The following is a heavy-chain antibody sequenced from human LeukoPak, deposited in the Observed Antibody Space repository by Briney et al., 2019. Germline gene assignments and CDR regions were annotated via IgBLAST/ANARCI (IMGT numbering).Heavy chain of an antibody. J-gene: IGHJ5*02. CDR3: ARERRDSSGYYYDWFDP. Sequence: PGGSLRLSCVVSGFTFSTCAMSWVRQAPGKGLEWVSSIGGAGISTWHADSVKGRFTISRDNSKNTLYLQMNSLRAEDTAVYYCARERRDSSGYYYDWFDPWGQGTLVTVSS. CDR1: GFTFSTCA. V-gene: IGHV3-23*01. CDR2: IGGAGIST. D-gene: IGHD3-22*01.